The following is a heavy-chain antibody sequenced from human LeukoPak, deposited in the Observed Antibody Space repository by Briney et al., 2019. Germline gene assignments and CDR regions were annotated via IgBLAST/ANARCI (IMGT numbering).Heavy chain of an antibody. Sequence: PGGSLRLSCAASGFTFSSYSMNWVRQAPGKGLEWVSSISSSSSYIYYADSVKGRFTISRDNAKNSLYLQMNSLRAEDTAVYYCAKDRYSYGYRMADYWGQGTLVTVSS. J-gene: IGHJ4*02. V-gene: IGHV3-21*04. CDR1: GFTFSSYS. D-gene: IGHD5-18*01. CDR3: AKDRYSYGYRMADY. CDR2: ISSSSSYI.